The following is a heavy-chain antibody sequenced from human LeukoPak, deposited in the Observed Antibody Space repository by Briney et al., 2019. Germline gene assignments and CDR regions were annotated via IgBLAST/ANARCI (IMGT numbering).Heavy chain of an antibody. Sequence: HTGGSLRLSCEASGFTFSGYAVSWVRQAPGKGLEWVSFIYSGAATDYADSVKGRFTISTDNSKNTMYLQMNSLRADDTAMYYCARGFCSGGTCFDYWGQGTLVTVSS. D-gene: IGHD2-15*01. CDR1: GFTFSGYA. J-gene: IGHJ4*02. CDR2: IYSGAAT. V-gene: IGHV3-53*01. CDR3: ARGFCSGGTCFDY.